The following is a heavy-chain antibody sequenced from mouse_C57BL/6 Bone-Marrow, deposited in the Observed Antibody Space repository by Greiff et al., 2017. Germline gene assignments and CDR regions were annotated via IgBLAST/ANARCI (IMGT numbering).Heavy chain of an antibody. CDR3: AIMITTFAY. J-gene: IGHJ3*01. CDR1: GFTFSSYG. D-gene: IGHD2-4*01. V-gene: IGHV5-6*01. Sequence: EVQLQESGGDLVTPGGSLKLSCAASGFTFSSYGMSWVRQTPDKRLEWVATISSGGSYTYYPDSVKGRFTISRDNAKNTLYLQMSSLKSEDTAMYYCAIMITTFAYWGQGTLVTVSA. CDR2: ISSGGSYT.